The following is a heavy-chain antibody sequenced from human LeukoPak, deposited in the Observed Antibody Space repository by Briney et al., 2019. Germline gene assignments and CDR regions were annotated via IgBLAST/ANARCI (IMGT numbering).Heavy chain of an antibody. J-gene: IGHJ4*02. CDR3: ARRDPFDY. Sequence: GGSLRLSCASSGFTFSAYHMNWVRQAPGKELEWISYISTDSGTLYYADSVKGRFTISRNNAANSLYLQMNNLRDEDTAVYYCARRDPFDYWGQGTMVTVSS. V-gene: IGHV3-48*02. CDR2: ISTDSGTL. CDR1: GFTFSAYH.